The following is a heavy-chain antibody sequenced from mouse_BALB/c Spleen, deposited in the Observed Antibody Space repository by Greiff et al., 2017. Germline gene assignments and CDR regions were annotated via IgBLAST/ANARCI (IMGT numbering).Heavy chain of an antibody. Sequence: EVQLQESGPELVKPGASVKMSCKASGYTFTSYVMHWVKQKPGQGLEWIGYINPYNDGTKYNEKFKGKATLTSDKSSSTAYMELSSLTSEDSAVYYCARGDGYGRVYYAMDYWGQGTSVTVSS. D-gene: IGHD2-2*01. CDR3: ARGDGYGRVYYAMDY. V-gene: IGHV1-14*01. J-gene: IGHJ4*01. CDR1: GYTFTSYV. CDR2: INPYNDGT.